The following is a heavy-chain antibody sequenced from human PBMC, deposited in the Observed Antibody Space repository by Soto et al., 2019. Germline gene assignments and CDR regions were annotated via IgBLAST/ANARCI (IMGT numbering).Heavy chain of an antibody. V-gene: IGHV1-46*01. CDR3: ARSPYSSGYYYAIDY. Sequence: ASVKVSCKASGYTLIIYYIHWMGQAPGQGLEWMGLINPSGGSTTYAQKFQGRVTMTRDTSTSTVYMDLSSLRSEDTAVYYCARSPYSSGYYYAIDYWGQGTQVTVSS. D-gene: IGHD3-22*01. CDR1: GYTLIIYY. J-gene: IGHJ4*02. CDR2: INPSGGST.